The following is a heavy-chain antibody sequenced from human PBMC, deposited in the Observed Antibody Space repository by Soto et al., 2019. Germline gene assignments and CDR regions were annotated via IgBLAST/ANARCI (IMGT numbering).Heavy chain of an antibody. D-gene: IGHD2-21*02. CDR2: INPSGGRT. CDR1: GYILSSYN. V-gene: IGHV1-46*01. Sequence: QVQLVQSGAEVKEPGASVKVSCKASGYILSSYNMHWVRQAPGQGLEWMGIINPSGGRTSYAQKCQDRVTMTRDTSTSTVYMELSSLRSDDTAVYYCARTYCAADCPRRDFDYWGQGTLVTVSS. CDR3: ARTYCAADCPRRDFDY. J-gene: IGHJ4*02.